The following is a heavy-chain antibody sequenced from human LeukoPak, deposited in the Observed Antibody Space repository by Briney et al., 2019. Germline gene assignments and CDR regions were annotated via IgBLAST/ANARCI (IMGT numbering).Heavy chain of an antibody. J-gene: IGHJ4*02. CDR2: IYYSGRT. CDR1: GGSISTYY. Sequence: KSSETLSLTCTVSGGSISTYYWSWIRQPPGKGLEWIGYIYYSGRTNYNPSLKSRVTMSVDTSKNQFSLKLSSVTAADTAVYFCARLGLTTVVNRDYWGQGTLVTVSS. D-gene: IGHD4-23*01. CDR3: ARLGLTTVVNRDY. V-gene: IGHV4-59*08.